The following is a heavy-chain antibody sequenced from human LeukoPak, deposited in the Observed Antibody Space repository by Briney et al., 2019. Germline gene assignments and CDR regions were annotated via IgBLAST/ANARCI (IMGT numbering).Heavy chain of an antibody. V-gene: IGHV1-2*02. CDR2: IYPNSGGT. CDR3: AREGPHYDSSGYYGGWFDP. CDR1: VYTFTGYY. Sequence: ASVKVSCKASVYTFTGYYMRCGRPAPGQGLWWIGWIYPNSGGTNYAQKFQGRVTMTRDTSISTAYMELSRLRSDDTAVYYCAREGPHYDSSGYYGGWFDPWGQGTLVTVSS. D-gene: IGHD3-22*01. J-gene: IGHJ5*02.